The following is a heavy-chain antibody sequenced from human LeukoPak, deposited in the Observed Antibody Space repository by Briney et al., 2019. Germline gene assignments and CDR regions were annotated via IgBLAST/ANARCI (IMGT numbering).Heavy chain of an antibody. Sequence: PGTSLRLSCAASGFTFSSSALHWVRQAPGKGLEWVALISYDESNKFYADSVKGRFTISRDNSKNTLFLRMSSLRAEDTAVYYCVREDVEWLVVGTLDYWGQGTLVTVSS. CDR2: ISYDESNK. D-gene: IGHD6-19*01. V-gene: IGHV3-30*15. CDR1: GFTFSSSA. J-gene: IGHJ4*02. CDR3: VREDVEWLVVGTLDY.